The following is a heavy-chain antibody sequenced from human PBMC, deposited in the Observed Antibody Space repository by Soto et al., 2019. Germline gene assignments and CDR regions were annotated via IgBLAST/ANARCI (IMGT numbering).Heavy chain of an antibody. Sequence: ASVKVSCKASGGTFSSYAISWVRQAPGQGLEWMGGIIPILGIANYAQKFQGRVTITADKSTSTAYMELSSLRSEDTAVYYCATVTSGDSSGYYYSFDIWGQGTMVTVSS. CDR1: GGTFSSYA. J-gene: IGHJ3*02. CDR3: ATVTSGDSSGYYYSFDI. V-gene: IGHV1-69*10. D-gene: IGHD3-22*01. CDR2: IIPILGIA.